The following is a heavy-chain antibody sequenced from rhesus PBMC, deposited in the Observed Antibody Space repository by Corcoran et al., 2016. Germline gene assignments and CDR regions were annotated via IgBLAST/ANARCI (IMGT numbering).Heavy chain of an antibody. Sequence: QVTLKESGPALVKPTQTLPLTCTFSGFSLSTSGLGINWIRQLPGKALEWLASVYWEDDKGYTTSLKSRLTIAKDTSKHQVVLTMTNMDPVDTATYYCARRDVWNNGMIDYWGQGVLVTVSS. CDR3: ARRDVWNNGMIDY. J-gene: IGHJ4*01. D-gene: IGHD1-20*01. CDR1: GFSLSTSGLG. CDR2: VYWEDDK. V-gene: IGHV2S1*01.